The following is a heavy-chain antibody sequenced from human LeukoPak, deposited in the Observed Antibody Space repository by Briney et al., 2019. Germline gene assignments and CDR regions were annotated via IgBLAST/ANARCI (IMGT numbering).Heavy chain of an antibody. D-gene: IGHD5/OR15-5a*01. Sequence: GGSLRLSCAASGFTFSSYTMSWVRQAPGKGLEWVSTITTSDGNTYYADSVKGRFTVSRDNSKNTLFLQMNSLRGEDTAVYYCVRGDLRLPRSTPDCWGQGTLVTVSS. J-gene: IGHJ4*02. CDR2: ITTSDGNT. V-gene: IGHV3-23*01. CDR3: VRGDLRLPRSTPDC. CDR1: GFTFSSYT.